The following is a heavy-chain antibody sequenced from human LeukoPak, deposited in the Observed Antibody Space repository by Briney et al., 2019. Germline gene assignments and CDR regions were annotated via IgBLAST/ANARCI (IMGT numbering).Heavy chain of an antibody. CDR2: MNPNSGNT. J-gene: IGHJ4*02. Sequence: ASVKVSCKASGYTFTSYDINWVRQATGQGLEWMGWMNPNSGNTGYAQKFQGRVTITRNTSISTAYMELSSLRSEDTAVYYCARGAFYYYDSSGYTYYFDYWGQGTLVTAS. V-gene: IGHV1-8*03. CDR3: ARGAFYYYDSSGYTYYFDY. CDR1: GYTFTSYD. D-gene: IGHD3-22*01.